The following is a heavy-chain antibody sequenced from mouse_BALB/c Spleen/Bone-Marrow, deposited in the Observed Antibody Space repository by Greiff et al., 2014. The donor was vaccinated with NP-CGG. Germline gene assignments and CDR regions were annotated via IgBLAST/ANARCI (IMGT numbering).Heavy chain of an antibody. V-gene: IGHV14-3*02. J-gene: IGHJ4*01. D-gene: IGHD2-1*01. CDR3: ARYGNYCYAMDY. Sequence: EVQLMESGAELVKPGASVKLSCTASGFNIKDTYMHWVKQRPEQGLEWIGRIDPANGNTKYDPKFQGKATITADTSSNTAYLQLSSLTSEDTAVYYCARYGNYCYAMDYWGQGTSVTVSS. CDR2: IDPANGNT. CDR1: GFNIKDTY.